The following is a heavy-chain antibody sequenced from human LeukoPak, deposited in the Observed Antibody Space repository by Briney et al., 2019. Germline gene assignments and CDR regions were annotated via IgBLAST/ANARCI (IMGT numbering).Heavy chain of an antibody. D-gene: IGHD3-16*01. J-gene: IGHJ4*02. Sequence: GGSLRLSCAASGFTFSTCGMHWVRQAPGKGLEWVAVISYDGSNKYYADSVKGRFTISRDNSKNTLYLQMNSLRAEDTAVYYCAREGGGGYRSEFDYWGQGTLVTVSS. CDR1: GFTFSTCG. V-gene: IGHV3-30*19. CDR2: ISYDGSNK. CDR3: AREGGGGYRSEFDY.